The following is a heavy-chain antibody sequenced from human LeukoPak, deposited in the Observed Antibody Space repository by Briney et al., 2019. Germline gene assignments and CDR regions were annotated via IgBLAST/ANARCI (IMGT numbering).Heavy chain of an antibody. CDR1: GGSISSYY. V-gene: IGHV4-59*01. CDR2: IYYSGST. J-gene: IGHJ4*02. Sequence: PSETLSLTCTVSGGSISSYYWSWIRQPPGKGLEWIGYIYYSGSTNYNPSLKSRVTISVDTSKNQFSLKLSSVAAADTAVYYCARAEQWLVYYFDYWGQGTLVTVSS. CDR3: ARAEQWLVYYFDY. D-gene: IGHD6-19*01.